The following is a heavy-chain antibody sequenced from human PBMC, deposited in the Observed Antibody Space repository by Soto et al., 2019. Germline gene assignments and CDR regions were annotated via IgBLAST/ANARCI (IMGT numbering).Heavy chain of an antibody. CDR3: ARGAGGYGSGSYYNSNYYYYGMDV. J-gene: IGHJ6*02. D-gene: IGHD3-10*01. CDR2: IYYSGST. Sequence: SETLSLTCTVSGGSISSGDYYWSWIRQPPGKGLEWIGYIYYSGSTYYNPSLKSRVTISVDTSKNQFSLKLSSVTAADTAVYYCARGAGGYGSGSYYNSNYYYYGMDVWGQGTTVTVSS. V-gene: IGHV4-30-4*01. CDR1: GGSISSGDYY.